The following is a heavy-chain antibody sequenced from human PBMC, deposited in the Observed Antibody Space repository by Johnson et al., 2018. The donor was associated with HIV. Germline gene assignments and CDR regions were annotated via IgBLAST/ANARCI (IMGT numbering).Heavy chain of an antibody. CDR1: GFTVSSNY. CDR3: AKERRAPRAFDI. CDR2: ISSGGST. Sequence: VQLVESGGGLVQPGGSLRLSCAASGFTVSSNYMSWVRQAPGKGLEWVSYISSGGSTYYADSVKGRFTISRDNSKNTLYLQMNSLRADDTAVYYCAKERRAPRAFDIWGQGTMVTVSS. V-gene: IGHV3-66*02. J-gene: IGHJ3*02. D-gene: IGHD6-25*01.